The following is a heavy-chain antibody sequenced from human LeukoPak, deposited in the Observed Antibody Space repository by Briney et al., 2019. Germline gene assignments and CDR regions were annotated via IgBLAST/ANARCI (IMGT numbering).Heavy chain of an antibody. CDR2: IYHSGST. CDR3: ARGGAARLHFQN. J-gene: IGHJ1*01. D-gene: IGHD6-6*01. Sequence: SETLSLTCTVSGGSISTYYWNWIRQPPGKGLEWIGYIYHSGSTNYNPSLQNRVTISVDTSKNQFSLNLNSVTAADTAVYYCARGGAARLHFQNWGQGTLVTVSS. V-gene: IGHV4-59*01. CDR1: GGSISTYY.